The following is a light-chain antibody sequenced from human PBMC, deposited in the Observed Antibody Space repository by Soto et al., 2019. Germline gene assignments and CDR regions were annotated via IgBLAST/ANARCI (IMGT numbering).Light chain of an antibody. CDR2: GNG. V-gene: IGLV1-40*01. J-gene: IGLJ1*01. CDR3: QSYDSSLSGAEV. Sequence: QSVLTQPPSVSGAPGQRVTISCTGGSSNIGAGYDVHWYQQLPGTAPKLLIYGNGNRPSGVPDRFSGSKSGTSASLAITGLQAEDEADYYCQSYDSSLSGAEVFGTGTKLTVL. CDR1: SSNIGAGYD.